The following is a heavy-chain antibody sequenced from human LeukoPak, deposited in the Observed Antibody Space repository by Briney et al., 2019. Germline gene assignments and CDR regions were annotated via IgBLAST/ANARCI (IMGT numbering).Heavy chain of an antibody. D-gene: IGHD6-19*01. J-gene: IGHJ4*02. Sequence: PSETLSLTCAVSGASISSGTYSWGWMRQPPGKGPEWIGSFSYSGDGYYNSSLKSRVTISVDTSKNQLSLKLSSVTAADTAVYYCARVMIAVAGGKYFDYWGQGTLVTVSS. V-gene: IGHV4-39*07. CDR3: ARVMIAVAGGKYFDY. CDR1: GASISSGTYS. CDR2: FSYSGDG.